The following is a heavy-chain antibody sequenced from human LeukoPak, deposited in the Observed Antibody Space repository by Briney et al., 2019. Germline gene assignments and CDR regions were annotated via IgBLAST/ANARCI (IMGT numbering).Heavy chain of an antibody. CDR2: IYYSGIT. V-gene: IGHV4-59*01. CDR3: ARVRRGSPDAFDI. Sequence: SETLSLTCTVSGDSISSYYWSWIRQPPGKGLEWIGYIYYSGITNYNPSLKSRVTISVDTSKNQFSLKLSSVTAADTAVYYCARVRRGSPDAFDIWGQGTVVTVSS. J-gene: IGHJ3*02. D-gene: IGHD1-26*01. CDR1: GDSISSYY.